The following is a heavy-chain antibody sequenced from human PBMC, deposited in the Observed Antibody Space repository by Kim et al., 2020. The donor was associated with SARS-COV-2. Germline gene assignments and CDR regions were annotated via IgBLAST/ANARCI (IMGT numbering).Heavy chain of an antibody. CDR3: AKTGIAAAGTDY. D-gene: IGHD6-13*01. Sequence: YTADSVNGRFTISRDNAKNSLYLQMNSLRDEDTAVYYCAKTGIAAAGTDYWGQGTLVTVSS. J-gene: IGHJ4*02. V-gene: IGHV3-48*02.